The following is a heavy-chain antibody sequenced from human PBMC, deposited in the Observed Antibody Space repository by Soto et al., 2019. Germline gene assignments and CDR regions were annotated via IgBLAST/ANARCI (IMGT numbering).Heavy chain of an antibody. CDR3: AKDIVVPPALGYYYYGMDF. V-gene: IGHV3-30*18. CDR1: ELTFSRYG. CDR2: ISDDGTKK. J-gene: IGHJ6*02. Sequence: QVQLVESGGGVVKPGRSLRLSCAASELTFSRYGMHWVRQAPGKGLEWVAMISDDGTKKNYADSVKGRFTISRDNSKNTMYLQMNSLRPEDRAVYSCAKDIVVPPALGYYYYGMDFWGQGTTVTVSS. D-gene: IGHD2-2*01.